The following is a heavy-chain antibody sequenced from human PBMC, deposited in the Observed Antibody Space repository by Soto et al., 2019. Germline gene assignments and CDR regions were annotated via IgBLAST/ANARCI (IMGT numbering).Heavy chain of an antibody. CDR3: ARTGKFFYYDMRGLSSDP. V-gene: IGHV4-59*08. D-gene: IGHD3-16*01. J-gene: IGHJ5*02. Sequence: PSETLSLTCTVSGGSISSYYWSWIRQPPGKGLEWIGYIYYSGSTNYNPSLKSRVTISVDTSKNQFSLKLSSVTAADTAVYFCARTGKFFYYDMRGLSSDPWGPGVLVTVSS. CDR2: IYYSGST. CDR1: GGSISSYY.